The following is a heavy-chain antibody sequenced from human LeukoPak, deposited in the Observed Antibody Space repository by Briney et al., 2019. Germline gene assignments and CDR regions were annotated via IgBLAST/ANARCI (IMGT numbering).Heavy chain of an antibody. Sequence: PSETLSLTCTVSGDSISSTNYYWGWIRQPPGKGLEWIGSIYYSGSTYYNPSLESRVTISVDTSKNQFSLKLSSVTAADTAVYYCARGSVVPAASSSFDIWGQGTMVTVSS. CDR1: GDSISSTNYY. V-gene: IGHV4-39*07. D-gene: IGHD2-2*01. CDR3: ARGSVVPAASSSFDI. CDR2: IYYSGST. J-gene: IGHJ3*02.